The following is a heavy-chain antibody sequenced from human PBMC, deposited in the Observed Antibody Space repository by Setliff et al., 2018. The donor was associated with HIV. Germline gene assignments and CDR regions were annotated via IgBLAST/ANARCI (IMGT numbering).Heavy chain of an antibody. CDR2: INPNSGDT. D-gene: IGHD6-13*01. CDR1: GYIFSVYL. Sequence: ASVKVSCKASGYIFSVYLMHWVRQAPGQGLEWMGWINPNSGDTKYAQEFEDRVTMTRDTSISTAYMEINRLRSDDTAVYYCARDLAAAGRNYMDVWGKGTTVTVSS. V-gene: IGHV1-2*02. CDR3: ARDLAAAGRNYMDV. J-gene: IGHJ6*03.